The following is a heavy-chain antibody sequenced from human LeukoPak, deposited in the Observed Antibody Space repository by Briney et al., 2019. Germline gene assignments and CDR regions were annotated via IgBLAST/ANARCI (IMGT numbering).Heavy chain of an antibody. CDR1: GGTFSSYA. CDR2: IIPIFGTA. V-gene: IGHV1-69*06. J-gene: IGHJ4*02. CDR3: ASDDTSGFDY. D-gene: IGHD6-19*01. Sequence: ASVKVSCKAPGGTFSSYAISWVRQAPGQGLEWMGGIIPIFGTANYAQKFQGRVTITADKSTSTAYMELSSLRSEDTAVYYCASDDTSGFDYWGQGTLVTVSS.